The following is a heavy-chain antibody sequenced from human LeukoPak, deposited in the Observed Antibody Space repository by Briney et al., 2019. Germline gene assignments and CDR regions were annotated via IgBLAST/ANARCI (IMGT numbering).Heavy chain of an antibody. CDR1: GFTFSSYS. V-gene: IGHV3-73*01. Sequence: GGSLRLSCAASGFTFSSYSMNWVRQASGKGLEWVGRIRSKANSYATAYAASVKGRFTISRDDSKNTAYLQMNSLKTEDTAVYYCTRHGDSYGPNTYYYYMDVWGKGTTVTVSS. J-gene: IGHJ6*03. CDR3: TRHGDSYGPNTYYYYMDV. D-gene: IGHD5-18*01. CDR2: IRSKANSYAT.